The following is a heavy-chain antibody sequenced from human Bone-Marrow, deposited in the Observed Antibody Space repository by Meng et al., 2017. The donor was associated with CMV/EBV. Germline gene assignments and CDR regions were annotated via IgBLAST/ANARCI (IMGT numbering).Heavy chain of an antibody. D-gene: IGHD4-17*01. J-gene: IGHJ4*02. CDR3: ARIARYGDAGY. CDR1: GGSISSSSYY. V-gene: IGHV4-39*01. Sequence: GSLRLSCTVSGGSISSSSYYWGWIRQPPGKGLEWIGSIYYSGSTYYNPSLKSRVTISVDTSKNQFSLKLSSVTAADTAVYYCARIARYGDAGYWGQGTLATVSS. CDR2: IYYSGST.